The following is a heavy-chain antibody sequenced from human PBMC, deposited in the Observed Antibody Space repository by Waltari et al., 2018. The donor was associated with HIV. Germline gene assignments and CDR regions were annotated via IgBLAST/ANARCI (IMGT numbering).Heavy chain of an antibody. V-gene: IGHV1-3*01. CDR2: INAGNGNT. J-gene: IGHJ4*02. CDR3: ARDIPRMGIDY. D-gene: IGHD2-15*01. Sequence: QVQLVQSGAEVKKPGASVKVSCKASGYTFTSYAMHWVRQAPGQRLEWMGWINAGNGNTKDAQKFQGRVTITRDTSESTAYMELSSLRSEDTAVYYCARDIPRMGIDYWGQGTLVTVSS. CDR1: GYTFTSYA.